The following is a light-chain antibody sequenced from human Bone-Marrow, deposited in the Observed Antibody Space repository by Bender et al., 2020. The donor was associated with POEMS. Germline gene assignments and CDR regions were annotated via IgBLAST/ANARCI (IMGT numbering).Light chain of an antibody. CDR3: SSYSSGNTRV. CDR1: SSDVGSSNL. CDR2: EGS. Sequence: QSALTQPASVSGSPGQSITISCTGTSSDVGSSNLVSWYQQHPGKAPQLMIYEGSKRPSGVSSRFSGSKSGNTASLTISGLQAEDEGDYYCSSYSSGNTRVFGGGTKLTVL. V-gene: IGLV2-14*02. J-gene: IGLJ3*02.